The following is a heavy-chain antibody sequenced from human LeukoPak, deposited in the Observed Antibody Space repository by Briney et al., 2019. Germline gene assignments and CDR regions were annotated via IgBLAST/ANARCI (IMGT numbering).Heavy chain of an antibody. CDR1: GYTFTIHG. J-gene: IGHJ6*03. CDR2: ISAYNGNT. Sequence: ASVKVSCKASGYTFTIHGISWVRQAPGQGLEWMGWISAYNGNTNHAQKLQGRVTMTTDTSTSTAYMELRSLRSDDTAVYYCARYYDILTGYYRGYYYYMDVWGKGTTVTVSS. V-gene: IGHV1-18*01. D-gene: IGHD3-9*01. CDR3: ARYYDILTGYYRGYYYYMDV.